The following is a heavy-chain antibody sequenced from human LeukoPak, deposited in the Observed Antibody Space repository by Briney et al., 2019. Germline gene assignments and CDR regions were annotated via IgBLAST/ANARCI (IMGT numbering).Heavy chain of an antibody. D-gene: IGHD2-2*01. V-gene: IGHV4-4*07. CDR2: IYTSGST. CDR1: GGSISSYY. Sequence: SETLSLTCTVSGGSISSYYWSWIRQPAGKGLEWIGRIYTSGSTNYNPSLKSRVTMSVDTSKNQFSLKLSSVTAADTAVYYCARRLYGSNRYCNNTSCYFRYYFDYWGQGTLVTVSS. J-gene: IGHJ4*02. CDR3: ARRLYGSNRYCNNTSCYFRYYFDY.